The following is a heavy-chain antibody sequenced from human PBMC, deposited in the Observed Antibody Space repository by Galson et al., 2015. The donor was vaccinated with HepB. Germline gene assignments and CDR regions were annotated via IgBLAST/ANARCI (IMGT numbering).Heavy chain of an antibody. Sequence: SVKVSCKASGGTFSTHAMSWVRQAPGQGLEWMGGITPIFGTAKYAQKLQGRVTITADESTSTVYMELSSLRSEDTAVYYCAREGIAAATNPVDYWGQGTLVTVSS. CDR1: GGTFSTHA. CDR2: ITPIFGTA. J-gene: IGHJ4*02. V-gene: IGHV1-69*13. CDR3: AREGIAAATNPVDY. D-gene: IGHD6-13*01.